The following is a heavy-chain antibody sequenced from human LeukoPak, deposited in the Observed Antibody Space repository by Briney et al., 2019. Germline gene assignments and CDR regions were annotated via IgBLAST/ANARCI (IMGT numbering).Heavy chain of an antibody. Sequence: GGSLRLSCAASGFTFSSYSMNWVRQAPGKGLEWVSVISSGGSPYYAVSVKGRFTISRDDSKNTLYLQMDILRAEDTAVYFCAREQWLDYWGQGTLVTVSS. CDR3: AREQWLDY. CDR2: ISSGGSP. CDR1: GFTFSSYS. V-gene: IGHV3-53*01. J-gene: IGHJ4*02. D-gene: IGHD6-19*01.